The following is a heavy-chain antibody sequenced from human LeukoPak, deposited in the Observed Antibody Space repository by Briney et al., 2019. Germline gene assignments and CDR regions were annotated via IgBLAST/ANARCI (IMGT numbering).Heavy chain of an antibody. V-gene: IGHV4-4*07. CDR3: AREVTDYYDSSGYYSNHYYYYMDV. CDR2: IYTSGST. Sequence: PSDTLSLTCTVSGGSTSSYYWSWIRQPARKGLEWIGRIYTSGSTNNHPSLKSRVTMSVDTSKNQFSLKLSSVTAGDTAVYYCAREVTDYYDSSGYYSNHYYYYMDVWGKGTTVTVSS. J-gene: IGHJ6*03. CDR1: GGSTSSYY. D-gene: IGHD3-22*01.